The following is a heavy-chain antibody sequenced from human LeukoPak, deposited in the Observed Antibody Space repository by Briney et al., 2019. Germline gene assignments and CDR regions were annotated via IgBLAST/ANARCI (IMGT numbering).Heavy chain of an antibody. J-gene: IGHJ4*02. CDR3: AREMATIDDY. V-gene: IGHV3-21*01. D-gene: IGHD5-24*01. Sequence: GGSLRLSCAASGFTFSSYSMNWVRQAPGKGLEWVSSISSSSSHIDYADSVKGRFTISRDNAKNSLCLQMNSLSAEDTAVYYCAREMATIDDYWGQGTLVTVSS. CDR2: ISSSSSHI. CDR1: GFTFSSYS.